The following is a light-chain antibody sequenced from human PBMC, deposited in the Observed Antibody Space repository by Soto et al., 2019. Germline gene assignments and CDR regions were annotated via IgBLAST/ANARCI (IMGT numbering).Light chain of an antibody. V-gene: IGKV3-15*01. Sequence: EIVMTQSTVTLSVSPGERATLSCRASQSVSSNLAWYQQKPGQAPRLLIYGASTRATGFPARFSGSGSGTEFTLPISSLQSEDFAVYYCQHYNNWPPWTFGQGTKLEIK. CDR3: QHYNNWPPWT. CDR2: GAS. J-gene: IGKJ1*01. CDR1: QSVSSN.